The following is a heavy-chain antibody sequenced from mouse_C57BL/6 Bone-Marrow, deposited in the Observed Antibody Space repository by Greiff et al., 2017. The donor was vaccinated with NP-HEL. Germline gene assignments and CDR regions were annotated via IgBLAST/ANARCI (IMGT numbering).Heavy chain of an antibody. Sequence: EVQLQQSVAELVRPGASVKLSCTASGFNIKNTYMHWVKQRPEQGLEWIGRIDPANGNTKYAPKFQGKATITADTSSNTAYLQLSSLTSEYTAIYYCAKGIYYGSSLAWFAYWGQGTLVTVSA. V-gene: IGHV14-3*01. CDR1: GFNIKNTY. D-gene: IGHD1-1*01. CDR2: IDPANGNT. CDR3: AKGIYYGSSLAWFAY. J-gene: IGHJ3*01.